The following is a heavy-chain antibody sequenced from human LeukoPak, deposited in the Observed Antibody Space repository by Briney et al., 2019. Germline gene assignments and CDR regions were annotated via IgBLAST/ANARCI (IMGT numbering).Heavy chain of an antibody. J-gene: IGHJ6*03. CDR2: VNPNSGDT. Sequence: ASVKVSGKASGYTFTDYYIHWVRQAPGQGLEWMGWVNPNSGDTNYAQKFQGGVTMTRDTSISTAYMELSRLRSDDTAFYYCARGLDDYGNSYYYMDVWGKGTTVTISS. V-gene: IGHV1-2*02. CDR3: ARGLDDYGNSYYYMDV. CDR1: GYTFTDYY. D-gene: IGHD4-17*01.